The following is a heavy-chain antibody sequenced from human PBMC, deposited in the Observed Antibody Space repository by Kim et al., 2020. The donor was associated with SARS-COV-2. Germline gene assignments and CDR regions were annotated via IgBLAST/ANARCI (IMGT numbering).Heavy chain of an antibody. CDR2: IYYSGST. J-gene: IGHJ3*02. D-gene: IGHD3-22*01. V-gene: IGHV4-31*03. CDR1: GGSISSGGYY. CDR3: ARSRITMIVVVDAFDI. Sequence: SETLSLTCTVSGGSISSGGYYWSWIRQHPGKGLEWIGYIYYSGSTYYNPSLKSRVTISVDTSKNHFSLKLSSVTAADTAVYYCARSRITMIVVVDAFDIWGQGTMVTVSS.